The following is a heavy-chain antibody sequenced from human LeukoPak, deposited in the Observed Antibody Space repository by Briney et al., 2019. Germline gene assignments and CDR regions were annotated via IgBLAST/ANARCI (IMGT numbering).Heavy chain of an antibody. V-gene: IGHV3-48*03. D-gene: IGHD2-2*01. CDR3: ARETPDAQAFDY. CDR2: LSSSGRTI. CDR1: GFTFSSYE. J-gene: IGHJ4*02. Sequence: GGSLRLSCAVSGFTFSSYEMNWVRQAPGKGLEWLSYLSSSGRTIYYADSVKGRFTISRDNAKNSLYLQMNSLRAEDMAVYYCARETPDAQAFDYWGQGTLVTVSS.